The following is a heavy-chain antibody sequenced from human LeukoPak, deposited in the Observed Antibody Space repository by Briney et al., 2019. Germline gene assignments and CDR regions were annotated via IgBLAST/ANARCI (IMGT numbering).Heavy chain of an antibody. CDR1: GYTFTGYY. V-gene: IGHV1-18*04. D-gene: IGHD3-10*01. CDR3: ARAHGSGSLRPYYYYYGMDV. J-gene: IGHJ6*02. CDR2: ISAYNGNT. Sequence: GASVKVSCKASGYTFTGYYMHRVRQAPGQGLEWMGWISAYNGNTNYAQKLQGRVTMTTDTSTSTAYMELRSLRSDDTAVYYCARAHGSGSLRPYYYYYGMDVWGQGTTVTVSS.